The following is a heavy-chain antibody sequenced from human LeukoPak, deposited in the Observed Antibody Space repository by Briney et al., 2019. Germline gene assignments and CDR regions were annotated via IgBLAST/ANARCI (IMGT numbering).Heavy chain of an antibody. CDR1: GGSFSGYY. V-gene: IGHV4-34*01. CDR2: INHSGST. D-gene: IGHD6-13*01. CDR3: ASCIAAAGTCDAFDN. Sequence: PSETLSLTCAVYGGSFSGYYWSWIRQPPGKGLEWIGEINHSGSTNYNPSLKSRVTISVDTSKNQFSLKLSSVTAADTAVYYCASCIAAAGTCDAFDNWGQGTMVTVSS. J-gene: IGHJ3*02.